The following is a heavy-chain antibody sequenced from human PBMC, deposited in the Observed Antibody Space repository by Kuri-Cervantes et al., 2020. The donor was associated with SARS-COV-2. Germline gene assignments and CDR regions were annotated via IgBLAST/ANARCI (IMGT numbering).Heavy chain of an antibody. D-gene: IGHD1-26*01. V-gene: IGHV3-30-3*01. CDR2: ISYDGSNK. CDR3: ARDTQWELPLDY. J-gene: IGHJ4*02. CDR1: GFTFSSYA. Sequence: GGSLRLSCAASGFTFSSYAMHWVRQAPGKGLEWVAVISYDGSNKYYADSVEGRFTISRDNSKNTLYLQMNSLRAEDTAVYYCARDTQWELPLDYWGQGTLVTVSS.